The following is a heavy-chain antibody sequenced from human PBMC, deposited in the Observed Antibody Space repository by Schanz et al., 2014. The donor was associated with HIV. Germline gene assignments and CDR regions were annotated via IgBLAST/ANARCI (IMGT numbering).Heavy chain of an antibody. Sequence: EVQLLDSGGGLVQPGGSLRLSCAASGFIFNSYAMSWVRQAPGKGLEWVSTVGYGGDNTYYADSVEGRFTISRDNSKNTVYLQMNSLRAEDTALYYCAKRGPYTGRYEYFQQWGQGTLVTVSS. J-gene: IGHJ1*01. CDR3: AKRGPYTGRYEYFQQ. D-gene: IGHD1-26*01. V-gene: IGHV3-23*01. CDR2: VGYGGDNT. CDR1: GFIFNSYA.